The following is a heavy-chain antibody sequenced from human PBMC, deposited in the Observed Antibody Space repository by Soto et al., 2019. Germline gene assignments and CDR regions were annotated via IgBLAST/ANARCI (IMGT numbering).Heavy chain of an antibody. CDR3: ARMSASGSLNWFDP. CDR2: MNPGSGNT. CDR1: GYTFTNYE. Sequence: QVQLVQSGAEVKKPGASVKVSCKASGYTFTNYEINWVRQASGQGLEWMGWMNPGSGNTGYAHKFQGRVTMTRNIYISTAYMELSSLGSDQTAIYYCARMSASGSLNWFDPWGQGTLVTASS. D-gene: IGHD3-10*01. J-gene: IGHJ5*02. V-gene: IGHV1-8*01.